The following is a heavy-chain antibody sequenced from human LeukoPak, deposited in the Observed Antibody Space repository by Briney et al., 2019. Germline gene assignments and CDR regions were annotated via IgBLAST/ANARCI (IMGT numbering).Heavy chain of an antibody. CDR1: GGSISSSSYY. CDR3: ARDNGGGIAVAVSAHYFDY. CDR2: IYYSGST. Sequence: PSETLSLTCTVSGGSISSSSYYWGWIRQPPGNGLELIGSIYYSGSTYYNPSLKSRVTISVDTSKNQFSLKLSSVTAADTAVYYCARDNGGGIAVAVSAHYFDYWGQGTLVTVSS. J-gene: IGHJ4*02. D-gene: IGHD6-19*01. V-gene: IGHV4-39*07.